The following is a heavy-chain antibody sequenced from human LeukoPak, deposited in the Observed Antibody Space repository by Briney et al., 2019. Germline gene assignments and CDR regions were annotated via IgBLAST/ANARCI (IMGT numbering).Heavy chain of an antibody. CDR2: INPNSGGT. V-gene: IGHV1-2*02. Sequence: GASVKVSCKASGYTFTDYYMHWVRQAPGQGLEWMGWINPNSGGTNSAQKFQGRVTMTRDTSISTAYMELSRLSSDDTAVYYCARNFYYGMDVWGQGTTVTVSS. J-gene: IGHJ6*02. CDR1: GYTFTDYY. CDR3: ARNFYYGMDV.